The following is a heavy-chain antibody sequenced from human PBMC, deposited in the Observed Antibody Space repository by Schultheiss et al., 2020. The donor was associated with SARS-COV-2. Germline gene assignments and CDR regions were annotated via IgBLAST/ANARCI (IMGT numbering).Heavy chain of an antibody. V-gene: IGHV3-33*01. D-gene: IGHD1-26*01. CDR1: GFTFSSYG. CDR3: ARVEGAGTFDY. CDR2: IWYDGSNK. Sequence: GGSLRLSCAASGFTFSSYGMHWVRQAPGKGLEWVAVIWYDGSNKYYADSVKGRFTISRDNSKNTLYLQMNSLRAGDTAVYYCARVEGAGTFDYWGQGTLVTVSS. J-gene: IGHJ4*02.